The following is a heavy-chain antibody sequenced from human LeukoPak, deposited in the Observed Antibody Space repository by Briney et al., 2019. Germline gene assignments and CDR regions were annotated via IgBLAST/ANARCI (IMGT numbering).Heavy chain of an antibody. D-gene: IGHD6-19*01. CDR2: MYSGGTT. J-gene: IGHJ6*03. Sequence: SETLSLICTVSGYSISTLANWGWIRQSPGKGLDWIGYMYSGGTTNYNPSLKSRVTISVDTSKNQFSLKLSSVTAADTAVYYCARGKIAVAGPPHYYYYYMDVWGKGTTVTVSS. V-gene: IGHV4-59*11. CDR3: ARGKIAVAGPPHYYYYYMDV. CDR1: GYSISTLAN.